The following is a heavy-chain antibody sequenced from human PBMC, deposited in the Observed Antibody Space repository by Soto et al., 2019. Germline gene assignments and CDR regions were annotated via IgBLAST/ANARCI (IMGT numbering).Heavy chain of an antibody. D-gene: IGHD2-15*01. CDR2: IIPIFGTA. CDR1: GGTFSSYA. V-gene: IGHV1-69*13. Sequence: ASVKVSCKASGGTFSSYAISWVRQAPGQGLEWMGGIIPIFGTANYAQKFQGRVTITADESTSTAYMELSSLRSEDTAVYYCAKDPGIVVVVAAATGPDYWGQGTPVTVSS. CDR3: AKDPGIVVVVAAATGPDY. J-gene: IGHJ4*02.